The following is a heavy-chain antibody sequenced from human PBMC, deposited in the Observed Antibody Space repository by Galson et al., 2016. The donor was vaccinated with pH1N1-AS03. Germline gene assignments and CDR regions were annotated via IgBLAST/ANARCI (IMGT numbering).Heavy chain of an antibody. J-gene: IGHJ4*02. CDR3: ATGYDY. CDR1: GLSLSELS. V-gene: IGHV1-24*01. Sequence: SVKVSCKVSGLSLSELSMHWVRQAPGKGLEWMGCFDREDGEAIYAQKFQGRLTVTEDRSTDTAYMELSSLRPEDTATYYCATGYDYWGQGTLVTVSS. CDR2: FDREDGEA.